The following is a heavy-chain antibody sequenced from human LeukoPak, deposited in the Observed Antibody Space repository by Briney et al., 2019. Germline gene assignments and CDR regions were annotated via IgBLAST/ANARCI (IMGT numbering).Heavy chain of an antibody. J-gene: IGHJ5*02. V-gene: IGHV4-4*07. Sequence: SETLSLTCTVSDGSIIGYSWSWIRQPAGKGLEYIGRISTSGITNYNPSLKSRVTMSLDTSKNQISLNLSSVTAADTALYYCARDRTTGWSSWLDPWGQGTLVTVSS. CDR1: DGSIIGYS. CDR3: ARDRTTGWSSWLDP. CDR2: ISTSGIT. D-gene: IGHD6-19*01.